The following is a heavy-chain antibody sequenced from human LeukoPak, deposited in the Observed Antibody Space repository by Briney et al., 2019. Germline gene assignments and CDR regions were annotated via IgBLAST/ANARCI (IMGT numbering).Heavy chain of an antibody. Sequence: GGSLRLSCAASGFTVSSNYMSWVRQAPGKGLEWVSSIGGGSGTTYYADSVKGRFTISRDNSQDILYLQMNSLRADDTAVYYCGKGVYYDSSGYRYYYYYMDVWGKGTTVTVSS. CDR1: GFTVSSNY. D-gene: IGHD3-22*01. J-gene: IGHJ6*03. CDR2: IGGGSGTT. V-gene: IGHV3-23*01. CDR3: GKGVYYDSSGYRYYYYYMDV.